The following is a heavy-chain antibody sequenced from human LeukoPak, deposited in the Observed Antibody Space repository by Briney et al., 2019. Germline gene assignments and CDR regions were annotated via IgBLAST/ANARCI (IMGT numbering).Heavy chain of an antibody. Sequence: GGSLRLSCAASGFTFSSYAMSWVRQAPGKGLEWVSAISGSGGSTYYADSVKGRFTISRDNSKNTLYLQMNSLRAEDTAVYYCAKKTGRYFDWLGTIDYWGQGTLVTVSS. CDR2: ISGSGGST. J-gene: IGHJ4*02. D-gene: IGHD3-9*01. V-gene: IGHV3-23*01. CDR3: AKKTGRYFDWLGTIDY. CDR1: GFTFSSYA.